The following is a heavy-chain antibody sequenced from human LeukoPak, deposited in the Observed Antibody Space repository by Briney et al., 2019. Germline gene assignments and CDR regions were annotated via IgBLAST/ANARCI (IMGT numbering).Heavy chain of an antibody. V-gene: IGHV1-18*04. D-gene: IGHD6-19*01. CDR1: GYTFTSYY. CDR3: ARSYSSGWNDY. Sequence: ASVKVSCKASGYTFTSYYMHWVRQAPGQGLEWMGWISAYNGNTNYAQKLQGRVTMTTDTSTSTAYMELRSLRSDDTAVYYCARSYSSGWNDYWGQGTLVTVSS. CDR2: ISAYNGNT. J-gene: IGHJ4*02.